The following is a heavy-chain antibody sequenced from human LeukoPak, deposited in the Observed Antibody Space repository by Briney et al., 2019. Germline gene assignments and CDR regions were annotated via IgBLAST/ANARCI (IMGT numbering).Heavy chain of an antibody. CDR2: INHSGST. CDR3: ARLFDFWSAYYAFDI. CDR1: GGSFSGYY. J-gene: IGHJ3*02. D-gene: IGHD3-3*01. Sequence: SETLSLTCAVYGGSFSGYYWSWIRQPPGKGLEWIGEINHSGSTNYNPSLKSRVTISVDTSKNQFSLKLSSVTAADTAVYYCARLFDFWSAYYAFDIWGQGTMVTVSS. V-gene: IGHV4-34*01.